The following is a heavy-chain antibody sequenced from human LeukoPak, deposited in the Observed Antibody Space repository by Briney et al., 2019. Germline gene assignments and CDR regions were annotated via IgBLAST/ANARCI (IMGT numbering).Heavy chain of an antibody. V-gene: IGHV4-59*01. CDR2: IYYSGST. J-gene: IGHJ6*02. CDR3: ARAGYDSSGYPYGMDV. CDR1: GGSISSYY. D-gene: IGHD3-22*01. Sequence: SETLSLTCTVSGGSISSYYWNWIRQPPGKGLEWIGYIYYSGSTNYNPSLKSRVTISVDTSKNQFSLKLSSVTAADTAVYYCARAGYDSSGYPYGMDVWGQGTTVTVSS.